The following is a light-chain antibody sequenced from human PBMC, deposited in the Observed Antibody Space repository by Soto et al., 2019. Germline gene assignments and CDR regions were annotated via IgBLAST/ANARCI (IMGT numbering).Light chain of an antibody. CDR3: QQYNNWPPLT. CDR1: QSVSSN. Sequence: EIVMTQSPATLSLSPGERATLSCRASQSVSSNLAWYQQKPGQAPRLLIYGASTRATGIPARFSGSGSGTEFTLTISSLQSEDFAVYYCQQYNNWPPLTFGQGTNVEIK. J-gene: IGKJ1*01. V-gene: IGKV3-15*01. CDR2: GAS.